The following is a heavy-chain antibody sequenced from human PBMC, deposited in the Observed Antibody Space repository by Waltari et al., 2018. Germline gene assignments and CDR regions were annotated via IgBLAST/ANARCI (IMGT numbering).Heavy chain of an antibody. CDR1: GFTFSSYG. D-gene: IGHD6-19*01. J-gene: IGHJ4*02. CDR3: ARDEVGGYFAL. V-gene: IGHV3-7*01. CDR2: MKQDGRQK. Sequence: EVQLVESGGGLVQPGGSLRRSCAASGFTFSSYGMSWVRQAPGEGLEWVANMKQDGRQKGYVDSVKGRFTISRDNSKNSVYLQMNNLRVEDTAIYYCARDEVGGYFALWGQGTLVTVSS.